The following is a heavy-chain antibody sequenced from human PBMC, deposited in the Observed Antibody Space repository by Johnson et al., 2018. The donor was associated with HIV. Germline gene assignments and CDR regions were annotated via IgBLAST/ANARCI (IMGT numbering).Heavy chain of an antibody. V-gene: IGHV3-30*04. CDR3: ARGSLTDDSFAE. CDR1: GFTFSRNA. D-gene: IGHD2-8*01. CDR2: ISFHANEK. Sequence: QEQLVESGGGVVQPGGSLGLSCTASGFTFSRNAMHWVRQPPGKGLEWVAVISFHANEKHYGDSVRGRFTISRDNSKNTMSLQMNSLTTEDTAMYYCARGSLTDDSFAEWGQGTMVFASS. J-gene: IGHJ3*01.